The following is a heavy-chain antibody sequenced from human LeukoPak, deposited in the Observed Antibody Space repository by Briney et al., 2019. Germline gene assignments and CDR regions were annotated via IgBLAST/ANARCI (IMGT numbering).Heavy chain of an antibody. CDR2: IYYSGST. Sequence: SETLSLTCTVSGGSISSYYWSWIRQPPGKGLEWIGYIYYSGSTNYNPSLKSRVTMSVDTYKNQFSLKLSSVTAADTAVYYCARWRAAYCSSTSCYEYGMDVWGQGTTVTVSS. CDR3: ARWRAAYCSSTSCYEYGMDV. V-gene: IGHV4-59*01. CDR1: GGSISSYY. D-gene: IGHD2-2*01. J-gene: IGHJ6*02.